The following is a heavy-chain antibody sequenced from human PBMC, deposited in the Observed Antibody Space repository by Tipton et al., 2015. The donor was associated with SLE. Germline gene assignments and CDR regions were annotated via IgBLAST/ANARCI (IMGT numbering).Heavy chain of an antibody. D-gene: IGHD3-22*01. CDR3: ARVSDYYDSSGYYPASYYFDY. Sequence: TLSLTCAFSGYSISSGYYWGWIRQPPGKGLEWIGSIYHSGSTYYNPSLQSRVTISVDTSKNQFSLKLSSVTAADTAVYYCARVSDYYDSSGYYPASYYFDYWGQGTLVTVSS. CDR1: GYSISSGYY. V-gene: IGHV4-38-2*01. CDR2: IYHSGST. J-gene: IGHJ4*02.